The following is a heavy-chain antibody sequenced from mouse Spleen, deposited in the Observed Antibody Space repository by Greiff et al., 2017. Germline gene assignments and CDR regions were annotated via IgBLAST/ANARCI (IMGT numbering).Heavy chain of an antibody. D-gene: IGHD1-1*01. V-gene: IGHV1-9*01. J-gene: IGHJ2*01. CDR3: ARRDYYGSSSYYFDY. Sequence: LKQSGAELMKPGASVKLSCKATGYTFTGYWIEWVKQRPGHGLEWIGEILPGSGSTNYNEKFKGKATFTADTSSNTAYMQLSSLTTEDSAIYYCARRDYYGSSSYYFDYWGQGTTLTVSS. CDR1: GYTFTGYW. CDR2: ILPGSGST.